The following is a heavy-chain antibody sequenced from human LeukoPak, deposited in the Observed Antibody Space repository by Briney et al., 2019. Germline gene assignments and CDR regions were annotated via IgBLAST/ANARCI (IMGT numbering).Heavy chain of an antibody. Sequence: GGSLRLSCAASGLSFSSFAMSWVRQGPARGLEWVSSIRGNGETFYADSVKGRFTISRDNSKNTLYLQMNSLRAEDTAVYYCAKSMIVVVAYDYWGQGTLVTVSS. CDR1: GLSFSSFA. CDR3: AKSMIVVVAYDY. D-gene: IGHD3-22*01. CDR2: IRGNGET. J-gene: IGHJ4*02. V-gene: IGHV3-23*01.